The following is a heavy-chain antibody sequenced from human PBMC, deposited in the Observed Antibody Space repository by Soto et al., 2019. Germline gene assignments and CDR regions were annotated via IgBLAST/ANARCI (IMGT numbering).Heavy chain of an antibody. V-gene: IGHV4-30-4*01. CDR1: GGSLSSASYC. Sequence: SETLSLTCPVSGGSLSSASYCWSWIRQSPDKGLEWIGHIYDGGTTYSSPSLKGRVTISADTSETQFSLKLNSVSAADTAVYYCARGPSGDKVDYWGQGIQVTVSS. CDR2: IYDGGTT. D-gene: IGHD7-27*01. J-gene: IGHJ4*02. CDR3: ARGPSGDKVDY.